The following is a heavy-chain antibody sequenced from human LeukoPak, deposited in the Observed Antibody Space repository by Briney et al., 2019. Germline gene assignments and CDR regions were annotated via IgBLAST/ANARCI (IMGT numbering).Heavy chain of an antibody. CDR2: ISYDGSNK. J-gene: IGHJ4*02. D-gene: IGHD3-22*01. Sequence: GGSLRLSCAASGFTFSSYATHWVRQAPGKGLEWVAVISYDGSNKYYADSVKGRFTISRDNSKNTLYLQMNSLRAEDTAVYYCARVDYDSSGYYYGGFDYWGQGTLVTVSS. CDR1: GFTFSSYA. CDR3: ARVDYDSSGYYYGGFDY. V-gene: IGHV3-30-3*01.